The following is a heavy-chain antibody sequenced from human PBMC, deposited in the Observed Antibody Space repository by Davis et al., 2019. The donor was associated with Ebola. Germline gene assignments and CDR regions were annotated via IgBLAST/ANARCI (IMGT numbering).Heavy chain of an antibody. CDR3: AKDTSNIWFDI. Sequence: GGSLRLSCAASGFTFSTYGMHWVRQAPGKGLEWVAIIWFDGSNTYYGDSVKGRFTISRDNSKNTLYLQMNGLRVEDTAIYYCAKDTSNIWFDIWGQGTMVTVSS. D-gene: IGHD1-26*01. CDR2: IWFDGSNT. CDR1: GFTFSTYG. V-gene: IGHV3-33*06. J-gene: IGHJ3*02.